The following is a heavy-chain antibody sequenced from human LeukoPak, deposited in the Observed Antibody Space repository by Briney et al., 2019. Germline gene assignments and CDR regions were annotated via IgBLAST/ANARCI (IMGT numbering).Heavy chain of an antibody. CDR3: AREVGATLMKWNRRGAFDI. Sequence: SVKVSCKASGGTFRSYAISWVRQAPGQGLEWMGGIIPIFGTTNYAQKFQGRVTITADESTSTAYMELSSLRSEDTAVYYCAREVGATLMKWNRRGAFDIWGQGTMVTVSS. V-gene: IGHV1-69*13. CDR1: GGTFRSYA. D-gene: IGHD1-26*01. CDR2: IIPIFGTT. J-gene: IGHJ3*02.